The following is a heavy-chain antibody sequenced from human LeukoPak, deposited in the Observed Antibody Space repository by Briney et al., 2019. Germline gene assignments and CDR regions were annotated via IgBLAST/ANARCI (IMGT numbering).Heavy chain of an antibody. Sequence: SETLSLTCTVSGGSISSSSYDWGWTRQPPGKGLEWIGSIYYSGSTYYNPSLKSRVTISVDTSKNQFSLKLSSVTAADTAVYYCVRDNSRFRALDYWCQGTLVTVSS. CDR2: IYYSGST. D-gene: IGHD2-21*01. J-gene: IGHJ4*02. CDR1: GGSISSSSYD. CDR3: VRDNSRFRALDY. V-gene: IGHV4-39*07.